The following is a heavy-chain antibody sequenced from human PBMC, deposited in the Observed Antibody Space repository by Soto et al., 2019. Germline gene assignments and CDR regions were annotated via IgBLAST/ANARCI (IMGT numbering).Heavy chain of an antibody. V-gene: IGHV1-58*01. J-gene: IGHJ6*02. Sequence: SVKVSCKTSGFTLSSSAVHWVRQARGHRLQWIGWIVVGSGNTNYAQKFQERVTITRDMSTSTAYMELSSLRSEDTAVYYCAAVRDYYGSGSYSVYYYGMDVWGQGTTVTVSS. CDR3: AAVRDYYGSGSYSVYYYGMDV. D-gene: IGHD3-10*01. CDR2: IVVGSGNT. CDR1: GFTLSSSA.